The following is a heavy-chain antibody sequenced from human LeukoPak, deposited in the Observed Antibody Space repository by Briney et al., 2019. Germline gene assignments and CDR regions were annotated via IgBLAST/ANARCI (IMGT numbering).Heavy chain of an antibody. CDR2: MSGGGSYI. Sequence: PGGSLRLSCAASGFTFSSYAMTWVRQAPGRGLEFVSSMSGGGSYIFYADSLKGRFTVSRDNAKGSLYLQMNSLRAEDTAVYYCAKGDHASSWYTAIDYWGQGALVTVSS. CDR3: AKGDHASSWYTAIDY. D-gene: IGHD6-13*01. V-gene: IGHV3-21*01. CDR1: GFTFSSYA. J-gene: IGHJ4*02.